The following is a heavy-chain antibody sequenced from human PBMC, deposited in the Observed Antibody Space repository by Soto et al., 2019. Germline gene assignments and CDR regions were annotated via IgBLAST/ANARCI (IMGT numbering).Heavy chain of an antibody. J-gene: IGHJ4*02. D-gene: IGHD6-19*01. CDR1: GFSFANYA. CDR2: LSGSGTST. V-gene: IGHV3-23*01. Sequence: GGSLRLSCAASGFSFANYAMNWVRQAPGKGLEWVSGLSGSGTSTYYADSVKGRFTISRDNSRDTLFLQMNSLTADDTAVYYCAKATTNGGWFNPFDSWGQGALVTVSS. CDR3: AKATTNGGWFNPFDS.